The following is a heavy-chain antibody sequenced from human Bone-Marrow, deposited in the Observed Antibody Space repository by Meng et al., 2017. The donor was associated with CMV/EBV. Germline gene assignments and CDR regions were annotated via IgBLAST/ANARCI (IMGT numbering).Heavy chain of an antibody. D-gene: IGHD3-3*01. J-gene: IGHJ6*02. Sequence: SVKVSCKASGGTFSSYAISWVRQAPGQGLEWMGGIIPIFGTANYAQKFQGRVTITTDESTSTAYMELSSLRSEDTAVYYCARGSMSGKLLRYSYGMDVWGQGTTVTVSS. CDR3: ARGSMSGKLLRYSYGMDV. CDR1: GGTFSSYA. V-gene: IGHV1-69*05. CDR2: IIPIFGTA.